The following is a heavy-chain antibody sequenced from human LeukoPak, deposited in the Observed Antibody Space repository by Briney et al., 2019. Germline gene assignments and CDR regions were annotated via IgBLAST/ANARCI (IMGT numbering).Heavy chain of an antibody. Sequence: SETLSLTCTVSGRSISSSSYYWGWIRQPPRKGLECIGSIYYSGSTYYNPSLKSRVTISVDTSKNQFSLKLSSVTAADTAVYYCASFYDGYEYYYYYYMDVWGKGTTVTVSS. J-gene: IGHJ6*03. CDR2: IYYSGST. CDR3: ASFYDGYEYYYYYYMDV. CDR1: GRSISSSSYY. D-gene: IGHD3-3*01. V-gene: IGHV4-39*01.